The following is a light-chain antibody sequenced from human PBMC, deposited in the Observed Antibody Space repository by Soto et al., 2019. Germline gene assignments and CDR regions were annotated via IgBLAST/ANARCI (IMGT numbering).Light chain of an antibody. CDR3: SSFTSTSTLL. Sequence: QSVLTQPASVSGSPGQSITISCTGTSSDIGAYNHVSWYQHHPGKAPKLIIYDVSNRPSGVSDRFSGSRSGDAASLTISGLQSEDEADYYCSSFTSTSTLLFGGGTQLTVL. J-gene: IGLJ2*01. CDR1: SSDIGAYNH. V-gene: IGLV2-14*01. CDR2: DVS.